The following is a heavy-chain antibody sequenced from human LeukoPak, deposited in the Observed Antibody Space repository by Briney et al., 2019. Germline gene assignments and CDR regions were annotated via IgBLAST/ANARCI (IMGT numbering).Heavy chain of an antibody. D-gene: IGHD1-1*01. CDR3: ARDRGTNGINDRGYFDY. CDR1: GFTFSSYG. J-gene: IGHJ4*02. Sequence: GGSLRLSCAASGFTFSSYGMHWVRQAPGKGLEWVAIIWYDGSNKYYVDSVRGRFTISRDNSRNTLYLQMNSLRAEDTAVYYCARDRGTNGINDRGYFDYWGQGTLVTVSS. V-gene: IGHV3-33*01. CDR2: IWYDGSNK.